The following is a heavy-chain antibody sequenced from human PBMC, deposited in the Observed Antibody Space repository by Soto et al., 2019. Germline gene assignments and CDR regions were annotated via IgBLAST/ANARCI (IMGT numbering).Heavy chain of an antibody. CDR3: AKDASITIFGVVTPVYYYGMDV. CDR1: GFTFSSYA. D-gene: IGHD3-3*01. CDR2: ISGSGGST. J-gene: IGHJ6*02. Sequence: GGSLRLSCAASGFTFSSYAMSWVRQAPGKGLEWVSAISGSGGSTYYADSVKGRFTISRDNSKNTLYLQMNSLRAEDTAVYYCAKDASITIFGVVTPVYYYGMDVWGQGTTVTVSS. V-gene: IGHV3-23*01.